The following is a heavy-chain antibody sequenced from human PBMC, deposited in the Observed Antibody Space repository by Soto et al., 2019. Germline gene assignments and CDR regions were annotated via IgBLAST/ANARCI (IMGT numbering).Heavy chain of an antibody. D-gene: IGHD4-17*01. CDR1: GFTFSTYT. V-gene: IGHV3-21*01. Sequence: DVQVVESGGGLVKPGGSLRLSCAASGFTFSTYTMNWVRQAPGKGLEWVSSISYCSSYIYYADLVKGRFTISRDNAKNSLFLQMNSLPAEDAAVDYCARGPAGTTEFDYWGQGPLVTVSS. CDR2: ISYCSSYI. CDR3: ARGPAGTTEFDY. J-gene: IGHJ4*02.